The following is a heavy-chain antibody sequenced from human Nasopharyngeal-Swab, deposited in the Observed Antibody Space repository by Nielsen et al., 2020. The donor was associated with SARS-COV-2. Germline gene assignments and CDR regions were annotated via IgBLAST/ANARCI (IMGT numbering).Heavy chain of an antibody. Sequence: GGSLRLSCAAPGFTFSSYSMNWVRQAPGKGLEWVSSISSSSSYIYYADSVKGRFTISRDNAKNSLYLQMNGLRAEDTAVYYCARYIIAARPLYYYYGMDVWGQGTTVTVSS. CDR1: GFTFSSYS. CDR2: ISSSSSYI. CDR3: ARYIIAARPLYYYYGMDV. V-gene: IGHV3-21*01. J-gene: IGHJ6*02. D-gene: IGHD6-6*01.